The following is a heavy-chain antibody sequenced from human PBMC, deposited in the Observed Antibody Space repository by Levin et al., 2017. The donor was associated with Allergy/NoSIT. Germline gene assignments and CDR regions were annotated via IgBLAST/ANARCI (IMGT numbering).Heavy chain of an antibody. CDR2: INPNSGGT. D-gene: IGHD3-3*01. CDR3: ARSMFSSYYDFWSGGARESYYYYGMDV. CDR1: GYTFTGYY. Sequence: ASVKVSCKASGYTFTGYYMHWVRQAPGQGLEWMGWINPNSGGTNYAQKFQGWVTMTRDTSISTAYMELSRLRSDDTAVYYCARSMFSSYYDFWSGGARESYYYYGMDVWGQGPTVTVSS. V-gene: IGHV1-2*04. J-gene: IGHJ6*02.